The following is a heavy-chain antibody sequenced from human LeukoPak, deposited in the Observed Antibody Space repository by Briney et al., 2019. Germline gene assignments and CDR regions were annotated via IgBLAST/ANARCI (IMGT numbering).Heavy chain of an antibody. CDR1: GFTFSSYA. CDR2: ISGSGGST. V-gene: IGHV3-23*01. J-gene: IGHJ4*02. CDR3: AKEIKVLLWFGGFDY. Sequence: GSSLRLSCAASGFTFSSYAMSWVRQAPGEGLEWVSAISGSGGSTYYADSVKGRFTISRDNSKNTRYLQMNSLRAEDTAVYYCAKEIKVLLWFGGFDYWGQGTLVTVSS. D-gene: IGHD3-10*01.